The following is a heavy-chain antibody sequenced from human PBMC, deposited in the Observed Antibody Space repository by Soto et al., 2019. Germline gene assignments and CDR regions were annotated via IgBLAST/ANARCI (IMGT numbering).Heavy chain of an antibody. D-gene: IGHD6-19*01. J-gene: IGHJ4*02. CDR3: AGAPLSGWWEY. Sequence: PSETLSLTCTVSGGSISSYYWSWIRQPPGKGLERVAYIYYSGRTNYNPSLKSRVTISVDTSKNQFSLKLSSVTAADTAVYYCAGAPLSGWWEYSGQGTMVTVSS. CDR2: IYYSGRT. CDR1: GGSISSYY. V-gene: IGHV4-59*01.